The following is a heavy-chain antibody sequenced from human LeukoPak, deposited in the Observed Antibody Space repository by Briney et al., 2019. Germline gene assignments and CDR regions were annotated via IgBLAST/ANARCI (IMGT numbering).Heavy chain of an antibody. J-gene: IGHJ4*02. V-gene: IGHV4-59*01. CDR1: VGSIGTYY. Sequence: SETLSLTCTVSVGSIGTYYWSCIRHSPRKGLEWLGNVYFSGSTNYNPSLKSRVTISVDTSNNQFSLNLTSVTAADTAVYYCAREAMAVGFARFPIFNYWGQGTLVTVSS. CDR2: VYFSGST. CDR3: AREAMAVGFARFPIFNY. D-gene: IGHD3-3*01.